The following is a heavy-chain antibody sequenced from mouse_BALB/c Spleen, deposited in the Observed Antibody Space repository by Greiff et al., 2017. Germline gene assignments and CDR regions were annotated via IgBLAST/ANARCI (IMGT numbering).Heavy chain of an antibody. CDR3: ARYYGSRGDFDY. CDR2: ISYSGST. V-gene: IGHV3-2*02. J-gene: IGHJ2*01. Sequence: EVKLVESGPGLVKPSQSLSLTCTVTGYSITSDYAWNWIRQFPGNKLEWMGYISYSGSTSYNPSLKSRISITRDTSKNQFFLQLNSVTTEDTATYYCARYYGSRGDFDYWGQGTTLTVSS. D-gene: IGHD1-1*01. CDR1: GYSITSDYA.